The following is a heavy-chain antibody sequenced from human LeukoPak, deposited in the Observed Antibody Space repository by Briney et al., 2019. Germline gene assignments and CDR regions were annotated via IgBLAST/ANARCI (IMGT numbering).Heavy chain of an antibody. D-gene: IGHD3-10*01. CDR3: ARQLWFGEFHFDY. CDR1: GDSISSYF. CDR2: IYYSGST. Sequence: SETLSLTCTVSGDSISSYFWSLIRQPPGKGLEWIGSIYYSGSTYYNPSLESRVTISVDTSKSQFSLKLTSVTAADTAVYYCARQLWFGEFHFDYWGQGTLVTVSS. V-gene: IGHV4-59*05. J-gene: IGHJ4*02.